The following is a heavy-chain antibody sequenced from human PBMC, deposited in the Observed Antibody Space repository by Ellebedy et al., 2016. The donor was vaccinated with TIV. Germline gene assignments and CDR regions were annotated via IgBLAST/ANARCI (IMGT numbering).Heavy chain of an antibody. CDR2: ISYDGSNK. CDR1: GFTFSRYA. V-gene: IGHV3-30*01. D-gene: IGHD6-13*01. CDR3: ARDPFRVAAAWFGMDV. Sequence: GESLKISCAASGFTFSRYAMHWVRQAPGKGLEWVAVISYDGSNKYYADSVKGRFTISRDNSKNTLYLQMNSLRAEDTAVYYCARDPFRVAAAWFGMDVWGQGTTVTVSS. J-gene: IGHJ6*02.